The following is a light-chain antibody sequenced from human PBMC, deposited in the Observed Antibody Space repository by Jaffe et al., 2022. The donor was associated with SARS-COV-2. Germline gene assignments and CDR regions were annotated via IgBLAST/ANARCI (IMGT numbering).Light chain of an antibody. Sequence: DFVMTQSPDSLAVSLGERATINCKSSQSVLYSFNNENYLAWYQQKPGQPPRLLISWATTREPGVPDRFSGSGSGTDFTLTISSLQAEDVAIYYCQQYYSKPLTFGGGTKVEIK. CDR3: QQYYSKPLT. V-gene: IGKV4-1*01. CDR1: QSVLYSFNNENY. CDR2: WAT. J-gene: IGKJ4*01.